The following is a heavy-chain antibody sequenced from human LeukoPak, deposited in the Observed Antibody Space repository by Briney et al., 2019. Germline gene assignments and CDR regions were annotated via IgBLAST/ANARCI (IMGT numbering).Heavy chain of an antibody. CDR3: LRDSTPRYYDILTGYYTAVGYFDY. Sequence: GRSLRLSCAASGFTFSSYAMHWVRQAPGKGLEWVAVISYDGSTKYYADSVKGRFTISRDNSKNTLYLQMNSLRAEDTAVFYCLRDSTPRYYDILTGYYTAVGYFDYWGQGTLVTVSS. D-gene: IGHD3-9*01. CDR1: GFTFSSYA. CDR2: ISYDGSTK. V-gene: IGHV3-30-3*01. J-gene: IGHJ4*02.